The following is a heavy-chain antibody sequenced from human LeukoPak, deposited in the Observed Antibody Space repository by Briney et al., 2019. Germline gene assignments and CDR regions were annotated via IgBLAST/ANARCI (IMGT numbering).Heavy chain of an antibody. CDR2: IYTSGST. V-gene: IGHV4-4*07. CDR1: GGSISSYY. D-gene: IGHD1-26*01. Sequence: SETLPLTCTVSGGSISSYYWSWIRQPAGKGLEWIGRIYTSGSTNYNPSLKSRVTMSVDTSKNQFSLKLSSVTAADTAVYYCARGPYSGSYYHQPFDYWDQGTLVTVSS. CDR3: ARGPYSGSYYHQPFDY. J-gene: IGHJ4*02.